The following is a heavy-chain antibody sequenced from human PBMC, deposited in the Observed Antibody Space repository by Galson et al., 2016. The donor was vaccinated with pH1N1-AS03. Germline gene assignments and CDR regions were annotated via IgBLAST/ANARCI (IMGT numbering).Heavy chain of an antibody. CDR1: GYTFTSND. CDR2: MNPNTGIT. D-gene: IGHD3-10*01. V-gene: IGHV1-8*01. J-gene: IGHJ4*02. CDR3: ARGVSAGVDF. Sequence: SVKVSCKASGYTFTSNDINWVRQATGQGLEWMGWMNPNTGITGYAQKFQGRVTMTRDISINTAYMELSSLRSEDTAAYFCARGVSAGVDFWGQGTLVTVSS.